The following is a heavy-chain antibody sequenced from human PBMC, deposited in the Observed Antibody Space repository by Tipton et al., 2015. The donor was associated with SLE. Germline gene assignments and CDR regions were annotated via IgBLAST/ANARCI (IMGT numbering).Heavy chain of an antibody. J-gene: IGHJ5*02. CDR2: IYYSGST. CDR3: ARGADP. V-gene: IGHV4-59*11. CDR1: GGSISSHY. Sequence: TLSLTCTVSGGSISSHYWSWIRQPPGKGLEWIGYIYYSGSTNYNTSLKSRVTISVDTSKNQFSLKLSSVTAADTAVYYCARGADPWGQGTLVTVSS.